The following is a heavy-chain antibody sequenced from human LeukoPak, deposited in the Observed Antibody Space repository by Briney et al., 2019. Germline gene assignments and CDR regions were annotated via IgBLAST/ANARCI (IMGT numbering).Heavy chain of an antibody. CDR1: GFTFSSYA. V-gene: IGHV3-23*01. Sequence: GGSLRLSCAASGFTFSSYAMGWVRQAPGKGLEWVSAISVSGAGTYYADSVKGRFTISRDNAKNSLYLQMNSLRAEDTAVYYCARGVNGYSSGWYIFDYYYYYMDVWGKGTTVTVSS. D-gene: IGHD6-19*01. CDR3: ARGVNGYSSGWYIFDYYYYYMDV. CDR2: ISVSGAGT. J-gene: IGHJ6*03.